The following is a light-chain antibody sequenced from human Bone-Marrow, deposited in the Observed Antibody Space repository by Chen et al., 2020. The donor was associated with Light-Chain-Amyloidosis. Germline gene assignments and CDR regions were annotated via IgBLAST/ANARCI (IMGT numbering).Light chain of an antibody. V-gene: IGKV2-28*01. CDR2: LGF. CDR1: QSLLYSNGYTY. J-gene: IGKJ2*01. CDR3: MQALQIPQYS. Sequence: IVLTQSPLFLSVTPGVSASISCTSSQSLLYSNGYTYLDWYLQRPGQSPQLLIYLGFNRTSGVPDRFSGTGAGTDFTLKISRVEAEDVGIYYCMQALQIPQYSFGPGTKLEIK.